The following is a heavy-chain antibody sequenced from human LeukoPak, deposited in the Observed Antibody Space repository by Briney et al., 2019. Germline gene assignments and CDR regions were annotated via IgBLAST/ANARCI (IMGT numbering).Heavy chain of an antibody. CDR2: ISYDGSNK. J-gene: IGHJ4*02. CDR3: ARCYYDSSGYYYYFDY. D-gene: IGHD3-22*01. CDR1: GFTFSSYA. V-gene: IGHV3-30*14. Sequence: PGGSLRLSCAASGFTFSSYAMHWVRQAPGNGLEWVAVISYDGSNKYYADSVKGRFTISRDNSKNTLYLQMNSLRAEDTAVYYCARCYYDSSGYYYYFDYWGQGTLVTVSS.